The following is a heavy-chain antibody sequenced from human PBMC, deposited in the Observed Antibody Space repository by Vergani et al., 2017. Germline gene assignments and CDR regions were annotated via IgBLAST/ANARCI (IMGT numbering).Heavy chain of an antibody. J-gene: IGHJ6*03. Sequence: QVQLQESGPGLVKPSETLSLTCTVSGGSISSYYWSWIRQPAGKGLEWIGRIYTSGSTNYNPSLKSRVTMSVDTSKNQFSLKLISVTAADTAVYYCARDGRSTIFVPYYYYYMDVWGKGTTVTVSS. CDR2: IYTSGST. CDR1: GGSISSYY. V-gene: IGHV4-4*07. CDR3: ARDGRSTIFVPYYYYYMDV. D-gene: IGHD3-3*01.